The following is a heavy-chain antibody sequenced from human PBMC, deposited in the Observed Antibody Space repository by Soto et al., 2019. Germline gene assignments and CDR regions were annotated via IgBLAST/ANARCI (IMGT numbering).Heavy chain of an antibody. CDR1: GFTFSSYW. CDR2: IKQDGSEK. CDR3: ARSRSRPYYYGMDV. J-gene: IGHJ6*02. Sequence: PGGSLRLSCAASGFTFSSYWMSRVRQAPGKGLEWVANIKQDGSEKYYVDSVKGRFTISRDNAKNSLYLQMNSLRAEDTAVYYCARSRSRPYYYGMDVRGQGTTVTVSS. V-gene: IGHV3-7*01.